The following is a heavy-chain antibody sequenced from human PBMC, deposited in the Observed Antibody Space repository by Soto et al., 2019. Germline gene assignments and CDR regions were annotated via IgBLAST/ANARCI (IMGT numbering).Heavy chain of an antibody. V-gene: IGHV3-30-3*01. CDR3: AKDRVWGSSWSNAFDY. D-gene: IGHD6-13*01. CDR2: ISYAGSNK. CDR1: GFTFSSYA. J-gene: IGHJ4*02. Sequence: QVQLVESGGGVVQPGRSLRLSCAASGFTFSSYAMHWVRQAPGKGLEWVAVISYAGSNKYYADSVKGRFTISRDNSKNTLYLQMNSVRAEDTAVYYCAKDRVWGSSWSNAFDYWGQGTLVTVSS.